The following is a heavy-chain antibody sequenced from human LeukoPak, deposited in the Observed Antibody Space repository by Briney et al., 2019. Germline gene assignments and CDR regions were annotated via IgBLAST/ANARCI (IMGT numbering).Heavy chain of an antibody. CDR3: ARTRSDYYYYYGFDV. CDR2: IYASGST. Sequence: PSETLSLTCTVSGGSISSSYCSWIRQPAGKGLEWIGRIYASGSTNYNPSLKSRVTMSVDTSKNQFSLMLSSVTAADTAVYYCARTRSDYYYYYGFDVWGQGTTVTVSS. V-gene: IGHV4-4*07. D-gene: IGHD2-15*01. J-gene: IGHJ6*02. CDR1: GGSISSSY.